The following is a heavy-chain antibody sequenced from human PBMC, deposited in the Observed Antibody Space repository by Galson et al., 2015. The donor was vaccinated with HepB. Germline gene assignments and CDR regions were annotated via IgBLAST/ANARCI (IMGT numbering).Heavy chain of an antibody. V-gene: IGHV3-7*01. CDR2: IKKDGSEQ. CDR1: GFTFSSYW. CDR3: ARDLGYCSLTTCYDQLDF. D-gene: IGHD2-2*01. J-gene: IGHJ4*02. Sequence: SLRLSCAASGFTFSSYWMTWVRQAPGKGLEWVANIKKDGSEQNYVDSVEGRFTISRDNAKNSVDLQMNRLRVEDTAVYYCARDLGYCSLTTCYDQLDFRGRGTLVTVSS.